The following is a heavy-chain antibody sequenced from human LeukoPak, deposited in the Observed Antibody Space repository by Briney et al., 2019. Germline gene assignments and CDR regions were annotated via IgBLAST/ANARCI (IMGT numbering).Heavy chain of an antibody. J-gene: IGHJ6*02. CDR3: ARDGRISPYSGMDV. V-gene: IGHV4-59*01. CDR2: IYYSGST. Sequence: KPSETLSLTCNVSGDSISYYYWSWIRQPPGKGLEWIGYIYYSGSTDYNPSLKSRVSISVDTSKNQFSLKLNSVTPADTAVYYCARDGRISPYSGMDVWGQGTTVTVSS. D-gene: IGHD1-26*01. CDR1: GDSISYYY.